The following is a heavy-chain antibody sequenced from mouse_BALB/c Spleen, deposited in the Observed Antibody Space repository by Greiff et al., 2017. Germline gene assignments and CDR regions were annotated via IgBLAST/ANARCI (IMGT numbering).Heavy chain of an antibody. CDR1: GFSLTSYG. Sequence: VQLQQSGPSLVQPSPSLSITCTVSGFSLTSYGVHWVRQSPGKGLEWLGVIWRGGSTDYNAAFMSRLSITKDNSKNQVFLKMNSLKADDTAIYYCAKEPYGRAMDYWGQGTSVTVSS. J-gene: IGHJ4*01. V-gene: IGHV2-5-1*01. D-gene: IGHD1-1*01. CDR2: IWRGGST. CDR3: AKEPYGRAMDY.